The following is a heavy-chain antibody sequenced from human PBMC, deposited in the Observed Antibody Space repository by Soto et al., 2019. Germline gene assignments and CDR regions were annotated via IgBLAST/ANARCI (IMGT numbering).Heavy chain of an antibody. CDR2: IYTSGST. J-gene: IGHJ4*02. Sequence: SETLSLTCTVSGGSISSYYWSWIRQPAGKGLEWIGRIYTSGSTNYNPSLKSRVTMSVDTSKNQFSLKLSSVTAADTAVYYCARNKKTGRDSSGYYFDYWGQGTLVTVSS. CDR3: ARNKKTGRDSSGYYFDY. V-gene: IGHV4-4*07. CDR1: GGSISSYY. D-gene: IGHD3-22*01.